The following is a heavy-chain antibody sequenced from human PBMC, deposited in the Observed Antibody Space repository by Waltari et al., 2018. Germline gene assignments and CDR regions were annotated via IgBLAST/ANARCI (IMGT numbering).Heavy chain of an antibody. J-gene: IGHJ3*02. V-gene: IGHV1-69*04. CDR2: IIPILVIA. CDR1: GGTFSSYA. Sequence: QVQLVQSGAEVKKSGSSVKVSCKASGGTFSSYAISWVRQAPGQGLEWMGGIIPILVIANYAQKFHGRVTITADESTSTAYMELSRLRSEATAVYYCARDFRDDYAFEIWGQGTMVTVSS. CDR3: ARDFRDDYAFEI. D-gene: IGHD4-17*01.